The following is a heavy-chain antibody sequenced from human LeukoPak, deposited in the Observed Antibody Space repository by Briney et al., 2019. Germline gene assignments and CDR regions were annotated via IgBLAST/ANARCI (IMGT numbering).Heavy chain of an antibody. CDR2: IHQDAGEK. CDR1: GFSFSDSW. V-gene: IGHV3-7*05. D-gene: IGHD2/OR15-2a*01. CDR3: ASSKDHYCRY. Sequence: GGSLRLSCAASGFSFSDSWMTWVRQTPGKGLQWVASIHQDAGEKQNVDSVRGRFTISRDNAKNSLFLQMNSLRVEDTAVYYCASSKDHYCRYWGQGTLVTVSS. J-gene: IGHJ4*02.